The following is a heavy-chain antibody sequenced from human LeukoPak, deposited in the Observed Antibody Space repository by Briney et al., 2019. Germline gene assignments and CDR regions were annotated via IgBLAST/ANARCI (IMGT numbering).Heavy chain of an antibody. V-gene: IGHV3-7*01. CDR2: IKQDGSEK. Sequence: GGSLRLSCAASGFTFSRYWMSWVRQAPGKGLEWVANIKQDGSEKYYVDSVKGRFTISRDNAKNSLYLQMNSLRAGDTALYDCARDGGVSSEDYWGQGTLVTVSS. CDR1: GFTFSRYW. D-gene: IGHD3-16*01. J-gene: IGHJ4*02. CDR3: ARDGGVSSEDY.